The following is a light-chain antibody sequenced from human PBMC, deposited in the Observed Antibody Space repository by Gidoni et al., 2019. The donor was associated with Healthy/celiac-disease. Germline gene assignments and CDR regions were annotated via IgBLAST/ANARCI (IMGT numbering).Light chain of an antibody. CDR1: QSISSY. CDR2: AAS. Sequence: DIQMTQSPSSLSASVGDRVTSTCRASQSISSYLNLYQQKPGKAPKLLIYAASSLQSGVPSRFSCSRSGTDFTLTISSLQPEDFATYYCQQSYSTPLTFGGGTKVEIK. V-gene: IGKV1-39*01. CDR3: QQSYSTPLT. J-gene: IGKJ4*01.